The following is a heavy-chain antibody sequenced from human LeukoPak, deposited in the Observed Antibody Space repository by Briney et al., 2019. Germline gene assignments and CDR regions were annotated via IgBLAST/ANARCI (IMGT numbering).Heavy chain of an antibody. D-gene: IGHD3-22*01. CDR3: ARDKYYYDSSGSIRFDY. Sequence: SQSLSLTCTVSGGSIRSYYWSWIRQPAGKGLGWVGRIYTSGSTNYNPSLKSRVTMSVDTSKNQFSLKLSSVTAADTAVYYCARDKYYYDSSGSIRFDYWGQGTLVTASS. V-gene: IGHV4-4*07. CDR1: GGSIRSYY. J-gene: IGHJ4*02. CDR2: IYTSGST.